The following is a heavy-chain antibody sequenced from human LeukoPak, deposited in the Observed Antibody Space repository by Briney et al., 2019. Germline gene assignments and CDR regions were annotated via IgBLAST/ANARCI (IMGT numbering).Heavy chain of an antibody. J-gene: IGHJ4*02. CDR1: GFTFSSYS. CDR2: ISAGGTPV. D-gene: IGHD4-4*01. V-gene: IGHV3-48*01. Sequence: GGSLRLSCAASGFTFSSYSMNWVRLAPGKGLEWISYISAGGTPVHYADSVEGRFTISRDNSKNTLYLQMNSLRAEDTAVYYCARDLSNEFLLDYWGQGTLVTVSS. CDR3: ARDLSNEFLLDY.